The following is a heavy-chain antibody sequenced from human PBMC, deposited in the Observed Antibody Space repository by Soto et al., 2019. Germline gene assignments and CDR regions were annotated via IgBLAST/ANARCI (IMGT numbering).Heavy chain of an antibody. V-gene: IGHV3-66*01. CDR3: ARVSSSSSRDFYYYYYYMDV. Sequence: GGSLRLSCAASGFTFSGYNMNWVRQAPGKGLEWVSVIYSGGSTYYADSVKGRFTISRDNSKNTLYLQMNSLRAEDTAVYYCARVSSSSSRDFYYYYYYMDVWGKGTTVTVSS. CDR1: GFTFSGYN. CDR2: IYSGGST. D-gene: IGHD6-6*01. J-gene: IGHJ6*03.